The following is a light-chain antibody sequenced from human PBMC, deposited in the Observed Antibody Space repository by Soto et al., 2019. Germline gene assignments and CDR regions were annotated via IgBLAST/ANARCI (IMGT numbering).Light chain of an antibody. V-gene: IGKV1-12*02. CDR2: AAS. Sequence: DIQMTQSPSSVSASVGDRVIITCRASEDVSRWLAWYQQRPGKAPKLLIFAASTLQIGVPSRFAGSGSGTDFSLTISSLRPDDFETYYCQQAYGFPFTFGQGTKVEIK. CDR1: EDVSRW. CDR3: QQAYGFPFT. J-gene: IGKJ2*01.